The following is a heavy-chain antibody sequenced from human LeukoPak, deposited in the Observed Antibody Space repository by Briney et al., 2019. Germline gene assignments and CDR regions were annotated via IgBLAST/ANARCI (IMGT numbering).Heavy chain of an antibody. CDR1: GGSISSYY. CDR3: AREPVPYYYDSSGYLS. J-gene: IGHJ4*02. D-gene: IGHD3-22*01. Sequence: PSETPSLTCTVSGGSISSYYWSWIRQPAGKGLEWIGRIYTSGSTNYNPSLKSRVTMSVDTSKNQFSLKLSSVTAADTAVYYCAREPVPYYYDSSGYLSWGQGTLVTVSS. CDR2: IYTSGST. V-gene: IGHV4-4*07.